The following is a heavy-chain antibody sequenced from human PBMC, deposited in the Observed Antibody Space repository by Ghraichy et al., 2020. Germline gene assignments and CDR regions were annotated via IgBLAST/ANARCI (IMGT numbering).Heavy chain of an antibody. J-gene: IGHJ4*02. D-gene: IGHD1-1*01. CDR1: GFTFSQNW. Sequence: GGFLRLSCAASGFTFSQNWMIWFRQAPGKGLEWVANIDEDGNERNYVDSVKGRFTISRDNAKDSVCLQMDSLRVEDTAVYYCGKDLHWNQCDHWGQGALVTVSS. CDR2: IDEDGNER. CDR3: GKDLHWNQCDH. V-gene: IGHV3-7*04.